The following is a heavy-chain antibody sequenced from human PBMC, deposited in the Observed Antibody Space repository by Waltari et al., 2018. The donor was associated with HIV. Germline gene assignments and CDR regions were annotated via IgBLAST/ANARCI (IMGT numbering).Heavy chain of an antibody. CDR1: GGSISSSNW. D-gene: IGHD2-2*02. CDR2: IYHSWTT. V-gene: IGHV4-4*02. CDR3: AREMVVPAAIRGVWFDP. Sequence: QVQLQESGPGLVKPSGTLSLTCAVSGGSISSSNWWSWVRQPPGKGLEWIGEIYHSWTTYYNLSVKILVSISVDKSKSQFSLKLTSVTAAYTAVYYCAREMVVPAAIRGVWFDPLGQGTLVTVSS. J-gene: IGHJ5*02.